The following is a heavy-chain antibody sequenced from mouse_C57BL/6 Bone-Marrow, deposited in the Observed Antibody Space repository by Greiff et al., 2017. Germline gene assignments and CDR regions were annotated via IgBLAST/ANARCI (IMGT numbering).Heavy chain of an antibody. Sequence: VQLKESGGCLVKPGGSLQLSCAASGFTFSDSGMHCVRQAPEKGLEWVAYISSGSSTIYYADTVKGRFTISRDNAKNTLFLQMTSLRSEDTAMYYCARRWFAYWGQGALVTVS. J-gene: IGHJ3*01. CDR1: GFTFSDSG. CDR3: ARRWFAY. CDR2: ISSGSSTI. V-gene: IGHV5-17*01.